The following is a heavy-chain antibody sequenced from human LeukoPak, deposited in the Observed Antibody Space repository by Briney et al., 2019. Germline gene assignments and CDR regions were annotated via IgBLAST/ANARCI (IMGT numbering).Heavy chain of an antibody. J-gene: IGHJ4*02. D-gene: IGHD6-19*01. CDR3: ARHESSGWYYFDY. V-gene: IGHV5-51*01. CDR1: GYIFTSYW. Sequence: RGASLKISCKGSGYIFTSYWIGWVRQMPGKGLEWMGIIYPGDSDTRYSPSFQGQVTISADKSISTAYLQWSSLKASDTAMYYCARHESSGWYYFDYWGQGTLVTVSS. CDR2: IYPGDSDT.